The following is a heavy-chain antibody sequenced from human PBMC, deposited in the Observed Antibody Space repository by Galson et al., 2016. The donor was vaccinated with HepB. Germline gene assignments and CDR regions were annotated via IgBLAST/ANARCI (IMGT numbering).Heavy chain of an antibody. CDR3: ARGLDYFDY. CDR1: GGSISGYY. D-gene: IGHD3-9*01. J-gene: IGHJ4*02. V-gene: IGHV4-59*01. CDR2: IYDSVSA. Sequence: SETLSLTCTVSGGSISGYYWTWIRQPPGKGLEWIGYIYDSVSAHYSPSLKSRLTMSVDTSKNQFSLSLSSVTAADTAVYSRARGLDYFDYWGQGTLGTASP.